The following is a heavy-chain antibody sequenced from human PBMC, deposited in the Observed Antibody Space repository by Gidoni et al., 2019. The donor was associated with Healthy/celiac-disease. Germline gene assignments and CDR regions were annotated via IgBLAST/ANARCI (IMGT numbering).Heavy chain of an antibody. CDR2: IYPGDSDT. CDR1: GFSFTSYW. CDR3: ARQGSGWYAAFDI. D-gene: IGHD6-19*01. Sequence: EVQLVQSGAEAKKPGESLKITCKGSGFSFTSYWIGCVRQMSGKGLERMGIIYPGDSDTRYSPSFQGQVTISADKSSSTAYLQWSSLKASDTAMYYCARQGSGWYAAFDIWGQGTMVTVSS. J-gene: IGHJ3*02. V-gene: IGHV5-51*01.